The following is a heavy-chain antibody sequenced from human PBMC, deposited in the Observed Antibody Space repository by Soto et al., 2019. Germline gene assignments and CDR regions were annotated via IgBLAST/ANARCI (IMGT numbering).Heavy chain of an antibody. V-gene: IGHV3-48*03. Sequence: EVQLVESGGGLVQPGGSLRLSCAASGFSFSNYEMNWVRQAPGKGLEWVSYISSSSLTIYYADSVRGRFTISRDNAKNSVYLQMNSRRAEDTAVYYCAREERCVEYWGQGTLVTVSS. J-gene: IGHJ4*02. CDR2: ISSSSLTI. CDR3: AREERCVEY. CDR1: GFSFSNYE. D-gene: IGHD1-1*01.